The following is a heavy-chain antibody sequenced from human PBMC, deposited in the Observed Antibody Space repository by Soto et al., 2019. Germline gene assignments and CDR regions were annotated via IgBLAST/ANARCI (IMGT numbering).Heavy chain of an antibody. CDR1: GYTFTSYG. CDR3: ATTVTTDY. J-gene: IGHJ4*02. V-gene: IGHV1-18*01. D-gene: IGHD4-17*01. Sequence: ASVKVSCKASGYTFTSYGISWVRQAPGQGLEWMGIISANNGNTNYAQKFQGRVTMTTDTSTSTVYMELSSLRSEDTAVYYCATTVTTDYWGQGTLVTVSS. CDR2: ISANNGNT.